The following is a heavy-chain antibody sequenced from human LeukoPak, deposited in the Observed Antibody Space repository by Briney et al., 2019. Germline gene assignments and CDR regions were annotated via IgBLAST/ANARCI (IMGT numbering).Heavy chain of an antibody. Sequence: PSETLSLTCTVSGGSISSGSYYWSWIRQPAGKGLEWVGRIYTSGITNYNPSLKSRVTISVDTSKNQFSLKLSSVTAADTAVYYCARPHGGYDFWSGYSTYAFVIWGQGTMVTVSS. V-gene: IGHV4-61*02. J-gene: IGHJ3*02. CDR2: IYTSGIT. D-gene: IGHD3-3*01. CDR3: ARPHGGYDFWSGYSTYAFVI. CDR1: GGSISSGSYY.